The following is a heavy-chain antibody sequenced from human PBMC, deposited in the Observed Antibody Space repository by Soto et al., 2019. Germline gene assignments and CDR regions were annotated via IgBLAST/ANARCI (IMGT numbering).Heavy chain of an antibody. V-gene: IGHV3-73*01. CDR2: IRSKINNYAT. CDR3: TGRAVLSTVTPDY. Sequence: GGSLRLSCAASGFSFSGSAMHWVRQASGKGLEWVGRIRSKINNYATAYAASVKGRFTISRDDSKNTAYLLMNSLKTEDTAIYYCTGRAVLSTVTPDYWGQGTLVTVSS. J-gene: IGHJ4*02. D-gene: IGHD4-4*01. CDR1: GFSFSGSA.